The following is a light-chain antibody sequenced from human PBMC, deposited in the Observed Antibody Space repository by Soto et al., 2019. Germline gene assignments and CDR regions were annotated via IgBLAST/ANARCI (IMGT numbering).Light chain of an antibody. Sequence: QSALTQPASVSGSPGQSITISCTGTSSDVGSYNLVSWYQQHPGKAPKPMIYEGSKRPSGVSNRFSGSKSGNTASLTISGLQAEDDADYYCCSYAGSSTFEVFGGGTKLTVL. J-gene: IGLJ3*02. CDR3: CSYAGSSTFEV. V-gene: IGLV2-23*03. CDR1: SSDVGSYNL. CDR2: EGS.